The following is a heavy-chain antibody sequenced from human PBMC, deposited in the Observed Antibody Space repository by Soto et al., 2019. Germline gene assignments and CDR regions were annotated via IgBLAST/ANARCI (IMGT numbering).Heavy chain of an antibody. Sequence: QVQLQESGPGLVKPSQTLSLTCTVSGGSISSGGYYWSWIRQHPGKGLEWIGYIYYSGSTYYNPYLKSRVTISVDTSKNQFSLKLSSVTAADTAVYYCARSRPRAYCGGDCYSKDGWYFDLWGRGTLVTVSS. CDR2: IYYSGST. V-gene: IGHV4-31*03. J-gene: IGHJ2*01. CDR1: GGSISSGGYY. CDR3: ARSRPRAYCGGDCYSKDGWYFDL. D-gene: IGHD2-21*02.